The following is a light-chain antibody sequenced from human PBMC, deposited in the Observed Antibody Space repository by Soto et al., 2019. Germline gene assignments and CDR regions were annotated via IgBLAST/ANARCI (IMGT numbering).Light chain of an antibody. J-gene: IGKJ1*01. CDR2: GAS. V-gene: IGKV3-20*01. Sequence: EIVWTQSPGTLSLSPGERATLSCRASQSVSSSYLVWYQQKPGQAPRLLIYGASSRATGIPDRFSGSGSGTDFTLTISRLEPEDFAVYYCQQYGSSSWTFGQGTKVEIK. CDR3: QQYGSSSWT. CDR1: QSVSSSY.